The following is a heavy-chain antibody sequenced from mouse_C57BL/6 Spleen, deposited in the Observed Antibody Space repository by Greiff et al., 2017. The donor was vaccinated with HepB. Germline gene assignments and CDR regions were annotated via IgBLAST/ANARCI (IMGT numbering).Heavy chain of an antibody. Sequence: DVMLVESGGGLVKPGGSLKLSCAASGFTFSSYAMSWVRQTPEKRLEWVATISDGGSYTYYPDNVKGRFTISRDNAKNNLYLQMSHLKSEDTAMYYCARDGAYSMDYWGQGTSVTVSS. CDR2: ISDGGSYT. J-gene: IGHJ4*01. CDR3: ARDGAYSMDY. V-gene: IGHV5-4*01. CDR1: GFTFSSYA.